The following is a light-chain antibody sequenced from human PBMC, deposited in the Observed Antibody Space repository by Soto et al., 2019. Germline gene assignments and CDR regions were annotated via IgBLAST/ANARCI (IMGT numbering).Light chain of an antibody. CDR3: SSYAGKGV. V-gene: IGLV2-8*01. CDR1: SSDVGGYNY. Sequence: QSALTQPPSASGSPGQSVTISCTGTSSDVGGYNYVSWYQQHPGRAPKLMIYEVTKRPTGVTDRFSGSKSGNTASLPVSGLQAEDEADYYWSSYAGKGVFGGGTKVTVL. J-gene: IGLJ2*01. CDR2: EVT.